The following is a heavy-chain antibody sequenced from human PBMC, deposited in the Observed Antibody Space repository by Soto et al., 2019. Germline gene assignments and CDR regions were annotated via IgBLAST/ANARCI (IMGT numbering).Heavy chain of an antibody. CDR1: GFPFSDSY. Sequence: GGSLRLSCAASGFPFSDSYMAWIRQAPGKGLEEIATISSTGSTPYYADSVRGRFTISRDNAQNSLYLEMNNLRAEDTAVYYCARGQQLVANWLDPWGQGILVTVSS. V-gene: IGHV3-11*01. CDR2: ISSTGSTP. D-gene: IGHD6-6*01. CDR3: ARGQQLVANWLDP. J-gene: IGHJ5*02.